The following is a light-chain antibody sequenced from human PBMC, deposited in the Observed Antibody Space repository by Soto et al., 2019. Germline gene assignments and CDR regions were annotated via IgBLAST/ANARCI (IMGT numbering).Light chain of an antibody. V-gene: IGKV3-20*01. CDR2: GVS. CDR1: QSVRSSY. Sequence: EIVWTQSPGTLSLYPVERATLSCRASQSVRSSYLAWYQQKLGQAPRLLIYGVSNRATGMPDRFNGSGSGTDFPLTISRLESEDFAVYYCQQYCTSPRTFGQGTKVEIK. CDR3: QQYCTSPRT. J-gene: IGKJ1*01.